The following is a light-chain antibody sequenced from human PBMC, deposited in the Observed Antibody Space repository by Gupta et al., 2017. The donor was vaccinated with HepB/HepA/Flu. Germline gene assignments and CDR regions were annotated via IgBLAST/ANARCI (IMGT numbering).Light chain of an antibody. CDR2: DVS. Sequence: QSALTQPRSVSGSPGQPVPISCTGTSSDVGSYNYVSWYQQHPGKAPKLMISDVSKRPSGVPERFSGSKSGNTASLTISGLQAEDEADYYCCSYAGSYTYVIFGGGTQLTVL. CDR3: CSYAGSYTYVI. V-gene: IGLV2-11*01. J-gene: IGLJ2*01. CDR1: SSDVGSYNY.